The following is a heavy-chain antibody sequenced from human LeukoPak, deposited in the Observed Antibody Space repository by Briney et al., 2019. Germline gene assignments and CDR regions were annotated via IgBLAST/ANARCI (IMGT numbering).Heavy chain of an antibody. D-gene: IGHD5-24*01. Sequence: SVSLSCKASGYTFSGYYMHWVRQAPGQGLEWMGWSNPNSGGPEYAQQFPGRVTMTRDASTGTAYMDLSRLTSDDTAVYYCAREMAINFDYWGRGTL. CDR2: SNPNSGGP. CDR1: GYTFSGYY. CDR3: AREMAINFDY. J-gene: IGHJ4*02. V-gene: IGHV1-2*02.